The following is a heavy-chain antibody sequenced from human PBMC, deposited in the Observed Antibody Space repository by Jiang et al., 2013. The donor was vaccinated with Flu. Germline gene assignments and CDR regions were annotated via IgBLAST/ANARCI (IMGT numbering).Heavy chain of an antibody. D-gene: IGHD3-10*01. CDR2: IYXGGGH. CDR3: ARGYSYNLDGNYGWFDY. J-gene: IGHJ4*02. V-gene: IGHV4-59*12. Sequence: KPSETLSLTCSISGASTAHYYWNWIRQSPGKGLEWMGFIYXGGGHQVQTPPLKSRVTMSVDSSRDKLSLRLTSVTAADTAVYFCARGYSYNLDGNYGWFDYWGQGIRVSVSS. CDR1: GASTAHYY.